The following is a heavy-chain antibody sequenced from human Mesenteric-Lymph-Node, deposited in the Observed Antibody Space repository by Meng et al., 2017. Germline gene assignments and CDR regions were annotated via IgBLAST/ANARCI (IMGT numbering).Heavy chain of an antibody. CDR2: ISGSGDKT. D-gene: IGHD3-16*02. CDR1: GFTFSSYA. CDR3: ARDSGVISATGYFDY. Sequence: GESLKISCAASGFTFSSYAMNWVRQAPGKGLEWVSGISGSGDKTYYADSVKGRFTISRDNSKNTLYLQMNSLRTDDTAVYYCARDSGVISATGYFDYWGQGTLVTVSS. J-gene: IGHJ4*02. V-gene: IGHV3-23*01.